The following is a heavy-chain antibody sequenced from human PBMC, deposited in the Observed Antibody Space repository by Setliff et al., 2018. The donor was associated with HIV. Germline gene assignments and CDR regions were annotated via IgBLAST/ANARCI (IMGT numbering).Heavy chain of an antibody. Sequence: KTSVILSLTCTVSGDSISSDFYWGWIRQPPGKGLEWIASIYHSGNTYYMPSLQSRVTISVDMSKNQFSLKLNSVTAADTAVYYCARGEACGGGCHYAFELWGRGTMVTVSS. CDR3: ARGEACGGGCHYAFEL. D-gene: IGHD2-21*02. CDR1: GDSISSDFY. CDR2: IYHSGNT. V-gene: IGHV4-38-2*02. J-gene: IGHJ3*01.